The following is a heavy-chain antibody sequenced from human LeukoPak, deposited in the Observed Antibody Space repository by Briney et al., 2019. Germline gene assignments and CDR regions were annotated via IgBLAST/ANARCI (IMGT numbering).Heavy chain of an antibody. CDR2: ISSSGSTI. V-gene: IGHV3-48*04. Sequence: GGSLRLSCAASGFTFSSYWMNWVRQAPAKGLEWVSYISSSGSTIYYADSVKGRFTISRDNAKNSLYLQMNSLRAEDTAVYYCAELGITMIGGVWSKGTTVTISS. D-gene: IGHD3-10*02. CDR3: AELGITMIGGV. J-gene: IGHJ6*04. CDR1: GFTFSSYW.